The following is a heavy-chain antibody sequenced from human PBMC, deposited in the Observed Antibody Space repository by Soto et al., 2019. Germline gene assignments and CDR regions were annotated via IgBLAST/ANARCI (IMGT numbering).Heavy chain of an antibody. CDR2: INSDGSST. V-gene: IGHV3-74*01. CDR3: AIESYSGYDLRYFDF. Sequence: PGGSLRLSCAASGFTFSSYWMHWVRQAPGKGLVWVSRINSDGSSTSYADSVKGRFTISRDNAKNTLYLQMNSLRAEDTAVYYCAIESYSGYDLRYFDFCGQGTLVPVYS. CDR1: GFTFSSYW. D-gene: IGHD5-12*01. J-gene: IGHJ4*02.